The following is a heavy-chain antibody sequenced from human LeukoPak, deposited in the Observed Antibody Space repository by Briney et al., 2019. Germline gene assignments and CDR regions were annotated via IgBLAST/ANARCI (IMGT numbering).Heavy chain of an antibody. V-gene: IGHV1-18*01. J-gene: IGHJ4*02. D-gene: IGHD5-18*01. Sequence: ASVKVSCRASGYTFSTYGISWVRQAPGQGLEWMGWISTSNGDTKYAQKLQGRVTMTTDTSTSTAYMELRNLRSDDTAVYYCARGSAYSYGDRFDYWGQGTLVTVSS. CDR1: GYTFSTYG. CDR3: ARGSAYSYGDRFDY. CDR2: ISTSNGDT.